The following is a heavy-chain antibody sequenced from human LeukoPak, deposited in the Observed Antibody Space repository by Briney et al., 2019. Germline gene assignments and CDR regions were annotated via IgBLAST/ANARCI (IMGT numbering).Heavy chain of an antibody. J-gene: IGHJ4*02. CDR2: INHSGST. V-gene: IGHV4-34*01. D-gene: IGHD6-6*01. CDR1: GRSFSGYY. Sequence: SETLSLTCAVYGRSFSGYYWSRTRQTPGKGLEWIGEINHSGSTNYNPSLKSRVTISVDTSKNQFSLKLSSVTAADTAVYYCARDSSSEGYWGQGTLVTVSS. CDR3: ARDSSSEGY.